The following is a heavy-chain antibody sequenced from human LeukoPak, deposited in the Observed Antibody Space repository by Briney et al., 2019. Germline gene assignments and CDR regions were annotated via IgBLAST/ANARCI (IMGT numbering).Heavy chain of an antibody. Sequence: PGRSLRLSCAASGFTFDDYAMHWVRQAPGKGLEWVSGISWNSGSIGYADSVKGRFTISRDNAKNSLYLQMNSLRAEETALYYCAGEISSSSWYNWFDPWGQGTLVTVSS. CDR3: AGEISSSSWYNWFDP. CDR1: GFTFDDYA. CDR2: ISWNSGSI. J-gene: IGHJ5*02. V-gene: IGHV3-9*01. D-gene: IGHD6-13*01.